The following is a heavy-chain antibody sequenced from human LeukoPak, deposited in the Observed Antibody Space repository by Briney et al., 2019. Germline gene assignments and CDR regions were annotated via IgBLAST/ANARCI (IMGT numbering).Heavy chain of an antibody. J-gene: IGHJ5*02. CDR1: GFTFDNYG. V-gene: IGHV3-20*04. Sequence: PGGSLRLSCAASGFTFDNYGMSWVRHAPGKGLEWVSGVNSNGDSTAYADSVKGRFTISRDNAKNSLYLQMNSLRAEDTALYYCAAGYWFDPWGQGTLVTVSS. CDR2: VNSNGDST. CDR3: AAGYWFDP.